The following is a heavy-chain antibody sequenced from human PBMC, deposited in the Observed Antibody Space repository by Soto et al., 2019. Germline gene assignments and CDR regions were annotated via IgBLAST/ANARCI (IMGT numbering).Heavy chain of an antibody. CDR3: AGGRIVVVGSRAYYGMDV. J-gene: IGHJ6*02. CDR1: GGTPSNSA. D-gene: IGHD6-19*01. Sequence: QVHLLLQSGAEVKKPGSSVKVSCKASGGTPSNSAISWVRQAPGQGLEWMGGIIPVFGLVKYAQNFQGRVTNTEDESTNTAYMELSSLRPEDTAVYDCAGGRIVVVGSRAYYGMDVGGQGNTVTVSS. CDR2: IIPVFGLV. V-gene: IGHV1-69*01.